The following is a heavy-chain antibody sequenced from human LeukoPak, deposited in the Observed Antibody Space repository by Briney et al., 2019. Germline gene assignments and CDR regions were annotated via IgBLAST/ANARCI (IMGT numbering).Heavy chain of an antibody. D-gene: IGHD2-2*01. J-gene: IGHJ4*02. CDR3: ARSIRGHTSCSDY. V-gene: IGHV4-34*01. CDR2: INHSGST. CDR1: GGSFSGYY. Sequence: SETLSLTCAVYGGSFSGYYWGWIRQPPGKGLEWIGEINHSGSTNYNPSLKSRVTISVDTSKNQFSLKLSSVTAADTAVYYCARSIRGHTSCSDYWGQGTLVTVSS.